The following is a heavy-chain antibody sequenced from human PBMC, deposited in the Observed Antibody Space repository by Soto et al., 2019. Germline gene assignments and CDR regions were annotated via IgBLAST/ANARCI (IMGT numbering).Heavy chain of an antibody. J-gene: IGHJ4*02. CDR3: ARQDIVVVVAATYFDY. CDR1: GFTFSSYW. D-gene: IGHD2-15*01. V-gene: IGHV3-7*01. CDR2: IKQDGSEK. Sequence: GGSLRLSCAASGFTFSSYWMSWVRQAPGKGLEWVANIKQDGSEKYYVDSVKGRFTISRDNAKNSLYLQMNSLRAEDTAVYYCARQDIVVVVAATYFDYWGQGTLVTVSS.